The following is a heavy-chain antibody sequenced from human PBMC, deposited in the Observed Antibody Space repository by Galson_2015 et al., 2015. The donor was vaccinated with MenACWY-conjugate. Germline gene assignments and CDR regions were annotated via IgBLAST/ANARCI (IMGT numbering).Heavy chain of an antibody. D-gene: IGHD2-15*01. CDR2: IHYSGGT. CDR1: GGSIRSHDLY. Sequence: SETLSLTCTVSGGSIRSHDLYCGWFRQPPGKGLEWIGNIHYSGGTYHNPSLKSRISTSVDTSKNQFSLNLASVTAADTATYYCGRRRPRDIGGVFDIWGQGTLVTVSS. CDR3: GRRRPRDIGGVFDI. V-gene: IGHV4-39*01. J-gene: IGHJ3*02.